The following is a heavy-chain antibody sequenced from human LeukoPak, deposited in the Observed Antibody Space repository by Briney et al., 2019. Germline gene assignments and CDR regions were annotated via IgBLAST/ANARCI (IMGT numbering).Heavy chain of an antibody. CDR3: ARDGGDSSGYYEWGAFDI. CDR2: ISPTGSTT. V-gene: IGHV3-74*01. CDR1: GFSFSGHW. J-gene: IGHJ3*02. Sequence: PGGSLRLSCTASGFSFSGHWMHWARQLPGKGLVWVSRISPTGSTTSYADSVKGRFTVSRDNSKNTLYLQMNSLRAEDTAVYYRARDGGDSSGYYEWGAFDIWGQGTMVTVSS. D-gene: IGHD3-22*01.